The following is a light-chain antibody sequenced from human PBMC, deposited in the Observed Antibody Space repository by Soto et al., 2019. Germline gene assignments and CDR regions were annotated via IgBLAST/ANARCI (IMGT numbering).Light chain of an antibody. V-gene: IGKV1-39*01. Sequence: DMQMTQSPSPLSASVGARVTITCRASQSISTYLDWYQQKPGNAPKLVIYAASIMQSGVPSRFSGSGSGTDFTLNISSLQPEDFAIYYCQQYYNTLWTFGQGTKVEIK. CDR1: QSISTY. CDR2: AAS. J-gene: IGKJ1*01. CDR3: QQYYNTLWT.